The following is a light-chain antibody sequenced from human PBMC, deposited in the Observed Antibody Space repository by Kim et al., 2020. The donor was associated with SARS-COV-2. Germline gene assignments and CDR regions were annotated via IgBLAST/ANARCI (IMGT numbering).Light chain of an antibody. Sequence: DVVMTQSPLSLSVTPGQPASISCRSSQGLVYEDTGNTFLSWFHQRPGQSPRRLIYLISNRDSGVPDRFSGSGSGTDFTLKISRVEAEDVGIYYCMQGTHWPWTFGQGTKLEI. CDR2: LIS. V-gene: IGKV2-30*01. CDR1: QGLVYEDTGNTF. CDR3: MQGTHWPWT. J-gene: IGKJ1*01.